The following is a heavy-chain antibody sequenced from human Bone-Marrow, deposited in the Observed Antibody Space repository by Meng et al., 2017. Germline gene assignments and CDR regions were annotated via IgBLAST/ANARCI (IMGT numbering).Heavy chain of an antibody. Sequence: VHMVETGGGLIQPGGALGLSCAASGFTVSSKYMSWVRQSPGKGLEWVSVMYSGGDTHYTDSVKGRFTISRDNSKNTLYLQMNNLRAEDTAVYYCATGETRYWFDPWGQGTLVTVSS. V-gene: IGHV3-53*02. CDR3: ATGETRYWFDP. CDR2: MYSGGDT. CDR1: GFTVSSKY. D-gene: IGHD1-26*01. J-gene: IGHJ5*02.